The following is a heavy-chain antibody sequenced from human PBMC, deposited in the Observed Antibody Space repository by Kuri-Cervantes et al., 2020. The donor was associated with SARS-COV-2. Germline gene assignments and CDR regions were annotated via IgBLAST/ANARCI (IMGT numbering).Heavy chain of an antibody. D-gene: IGHD1-26*01. V-gene: IGHV3-30*02. CDR2: IRYDGSNK. J-gene: IGHJ5*02. CDR1: GFTFSSYG. CDR3: TREWELLPNWFDP. Sequence: GGSLRLSCAASGFTFSSYGMHWVRQAPGKGLEWVAFIRYDGSNKYYADSVKGRFTISRDDSKSIAYLQMNSLKTEDTAVYYCTREWELLPNWFDPWGQGTLVTVSS.